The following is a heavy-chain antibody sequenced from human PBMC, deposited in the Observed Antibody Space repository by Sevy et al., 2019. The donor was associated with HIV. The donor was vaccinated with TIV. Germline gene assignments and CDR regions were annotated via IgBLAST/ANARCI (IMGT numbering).Heavy chain of an antibody. J-gene: IGHJ5*01. CDR3: GKGIGYSNGWYSWFDS. CDR1: GFTFDDYA. CDR2: SSWNSGSI. D-gene: IGHD6-19*01. V-gene: IGHV3-9*01. Sequence: GGSLRLSCVASGFTFDDYAMHWVRQAPGKGPEWVSGSSWNSGSIGYAESVKGRFTISRDNAKNSLYLQMNSLRVEDTALYYCGKGIGYSNGWYSWFDSWGQGTLVTVSS.